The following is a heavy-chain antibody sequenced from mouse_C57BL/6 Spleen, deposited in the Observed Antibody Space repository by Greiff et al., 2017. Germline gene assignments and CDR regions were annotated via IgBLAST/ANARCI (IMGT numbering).Heavy chain of an antibody. CDR3: ARDRSSSHYFDY. Sequence: QVQLQQPGAELVMPGASVKLSCKASGYTFTSYWMHWVKQRPGQGLEWIGEIDPSDSYTNYNQKFKGKSTLTVDKSYSTAYMQLSSLTSEDSAVYYCARDRSSSHYFDYWGQGTTLTVSS. CDR2: IDPSDSYT. CDR1: GYTFTSYW. J-gene: IGHJ2*01. D-gene: IGHD1-1*01. V-gene: IGHV1-69*01.